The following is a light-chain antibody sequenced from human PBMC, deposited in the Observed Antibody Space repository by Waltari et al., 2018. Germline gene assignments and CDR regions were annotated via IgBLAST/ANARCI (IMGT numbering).Light chain of an antibody. V-gene: IGKV3-20*01. CDR3: QQYVRLPVT. J-gene: IGKJ1*01. CDR1: QIISRA. Sequence: EIMLTQSPGTLSLSPGERATLSYRARQIISRALAWYQQKPGQAPRLLIYDLSTRASGIPDRVSGSESGTDFSLTISRLEPEDFAVYYCQQYVRLPVTFGEGTKLEFK. CDR2: DLS.